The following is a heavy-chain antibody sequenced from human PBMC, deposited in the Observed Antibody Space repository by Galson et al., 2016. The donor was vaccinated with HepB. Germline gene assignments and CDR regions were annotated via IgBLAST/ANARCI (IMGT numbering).Heavy chain of an antibody. J-gene: IGHJ4*02. CDR1: GVSISSGGYY. CDR2: IYYSGST. CDR3: ARGVEKDYYGSGSPFFDF. V-gene: IGHV4-31*03. D-gene: IGHD3-10*01. Sequence: PLSLTCTVSGVSISSGGYYWSYIRQHPEKGLEWIGYIYYSGSTYYNPSLQRRVTMSVDTSSNQFSLKLRSVTAADTAVYYCARGVEKDYYGSGSPFFDFWGQGTLATVSS.